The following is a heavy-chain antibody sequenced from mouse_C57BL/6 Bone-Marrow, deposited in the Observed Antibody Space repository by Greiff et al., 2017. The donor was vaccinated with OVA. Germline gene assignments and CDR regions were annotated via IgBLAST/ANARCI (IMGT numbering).Heavy chain of an antibody. CDR2: IWWDDDK. Sequence: QVQLKESGPGILQPSQTLSLTCSFSGFSLSTFGMGVGWIRQPSGKGLEWLAHIWWDDDKYYNPALKSRLTISKDTSKNQVFLKIANVDTADTATYYCARIDDYYYGSSYEGAYWGQGTLVTVSA. V-gene: IGHV8-8*01. CDR3: ARIDDYYYGSSYEGAY. D-gene: IGHD1-1*01. J-gene: IGHJ3*01. CDR1: GFSLSTFGMG.